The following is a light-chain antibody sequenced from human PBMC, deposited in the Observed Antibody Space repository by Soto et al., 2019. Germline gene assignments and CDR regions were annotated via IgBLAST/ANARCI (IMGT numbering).Light chain of an antibody. CDR3: QQYHTTPWT. Sequence: DIVMTQSPDSLAVSLGERATINCKSSQSVLYSPNNKNYLAWYQQKPGQPPRLLIYWASTRESGVPDRFSGSGSGTDFTLTISSLQADDVAVYYCQQYHTTPWTFGQGTKVEMK. CDR2: WAS. J-gene: IGKJ1*01. CDR1: QSVLYSPNNKNY. V-gene: IGKV4-1*01.